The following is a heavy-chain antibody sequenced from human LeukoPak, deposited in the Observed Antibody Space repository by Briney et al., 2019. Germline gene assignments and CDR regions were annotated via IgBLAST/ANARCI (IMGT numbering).Heavy chain of an antibody. J-gene: IGHJ4*02. CDR3: ARGRGYSYVLDY. CDR2: INHSGST. Sequence: PSETLSLTCAVYGGSFSGYYWSWIRQPPGKGLEWIGEINHSGSTNYNPSLKSRVTISVDTSKNQFSLKLSSVTAADTAVYYCARGRGYSYVLDYWGQGTLVTVSS. CDR1: GGSFSGYY. D-gene: IGHD5-18*01. V-gene: IGHV4-34*01.